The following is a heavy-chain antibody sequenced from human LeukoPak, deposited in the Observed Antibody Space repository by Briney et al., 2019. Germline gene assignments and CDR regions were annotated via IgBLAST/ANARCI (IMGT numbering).Heavy chain of an antibody. Sequence: PGGSVRLSCAASGFTFNIYWMTWVRQAPGKGLEWVANIKQDGSDKYYVDSVKGRFTISRDNAKNSLYLQMNSLRAEDTAVYYCARDSIPGYDSSGYMVAFDIWGQGTMVTVSS. CDR3: ARDSIPGYDSSGYMVAFDI. V-gene: IGHV3-7*05. D-gene: IGHD3-22*01. J-gene: IGHJ3*02. CDR1: GFTFNIYW. CDR2: IKQDGSDK.